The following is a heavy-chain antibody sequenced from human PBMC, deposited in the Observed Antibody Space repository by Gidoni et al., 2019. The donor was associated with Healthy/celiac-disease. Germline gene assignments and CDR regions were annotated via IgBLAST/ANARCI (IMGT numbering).Heavy chain of an antibody. V-gene: IGHV5-10-1*03. CDR3: ARRPICSCVSCPNYYYYYGMDV. J-gene: IGHJ6*02. CDR1: GYSFTSYW. Sequence: EVPLVQSVAEVEKPGETLRVSCEGSGYSFTSYWISWGRQMPGQGLEWMGRIDPSDSFTNYCPSFQGHVTISADKSISTAFLQWSSLKASDTAMFYCARRPICSCVSCPNYYYYYGMDVWGQGTTVTGSS. D-gene: IGHD2-15*01. CDR2: IDPSDSFT.